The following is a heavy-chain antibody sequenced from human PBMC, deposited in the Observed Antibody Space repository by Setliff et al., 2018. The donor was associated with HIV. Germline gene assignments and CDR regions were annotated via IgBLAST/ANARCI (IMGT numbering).Heavy chain of an antibody. V-gene: IGHV4-31*03. CDR3: ARVWFGDLEALKY. Sequence: PSETLSLTCTLSGFSISSEGFYWNWIRQRPGKGLEWIGYIFGSGITYYNPSLKRRLRISIDTSANRFSVELSSVTAADTALYYCARVWFGDLEALKYWGPGTVVTVS. J-gene: IGHJ4*02. D-gene: IGHD3-10*01. CDR1: GFSISSEGFY. CDR2: IFGSGIT.